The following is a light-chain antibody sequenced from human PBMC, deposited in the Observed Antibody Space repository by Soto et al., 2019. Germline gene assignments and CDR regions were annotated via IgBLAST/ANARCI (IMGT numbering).Light chain of an antibody. J-gene: IGKJ1*01. CDR3: QQYHSSPRT. Sequence: EIVLTQSPATLSLSPGERATLSCRASQSVSSYLAWYQQKPGQAPRLLIYDASNRATGIPARFSGSGSGTDSTLTISRLEPEDFAVYYCQQYHSSPRTFGQGTKVDIK. V-gene: IGKV3-11*01. CDR2: DAS. CDR1: QSVSSY.